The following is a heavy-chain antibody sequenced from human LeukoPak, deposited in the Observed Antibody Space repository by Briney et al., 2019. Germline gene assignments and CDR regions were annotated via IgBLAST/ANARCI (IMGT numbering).Heavy chain of an antibody. CDR2: IKQDGGEK. CDR1: GVTFSSDW. J-gene: IGHJ4*02. CDR3: ARVGGSPRASRTFTSDG. Sequence: GGCLRLSCAASGVTFSSDWMSWVREAPGGGVGWVADIKQDGGEKYYVDSVRGGFTICRDNARNSLYLRRDSRRAEDTAVYYCARVGGSPRASRTFTSDGWGQGTLVTVSS. D-gene: IGHD3-16*01. V-gene: IGHV3-7*01.